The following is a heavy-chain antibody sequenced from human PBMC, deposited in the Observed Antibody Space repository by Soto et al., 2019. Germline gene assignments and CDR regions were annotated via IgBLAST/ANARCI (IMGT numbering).Heavy chain of an antibody. V-gene: IGHV3-21*01. J-gene: IGHJ6*02. D-gene: IGHD3-9*01. CDR2: ISSSSSYI. CDR3: ARVRHFDWLPLYGMDV. Sequence: GGSLRLSCAASGFTFSSYSMNWVRQAPGKGLEWVSSISSSSSYIYYADSVKGRFTISRDNAKNSLYLQMNSLRAEDTAVYYCARVRHFDWLPLYGMDVWGQGTTVTVSS. CDR1: GFTFSSYS.